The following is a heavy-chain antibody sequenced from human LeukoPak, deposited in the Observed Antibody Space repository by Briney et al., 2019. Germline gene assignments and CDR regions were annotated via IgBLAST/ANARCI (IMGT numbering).Heavy chain of an antibody. J-gene: IGHJ6*03. V-gene: IGHV3-64*02. Sequence: GGSLRLSCAASGFTFSSYAMHWVRQAPGKGLEYVSAISSNGGSTYYADSVKGRFTLSRDNSKNTLSLQMNSLRAEDTALYYCARDGRISSNYYYMDVWGKGTPVTVSS. CDR3: ARDGRISSNYYYMDV. CDR2: ISSNGGST. CDR1: GFTFSSYA. D-gene: IGHD2-2*01.